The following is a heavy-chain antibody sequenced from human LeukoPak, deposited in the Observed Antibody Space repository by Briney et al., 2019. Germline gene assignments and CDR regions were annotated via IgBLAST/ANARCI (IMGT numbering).Heavy chain of an antibody. CDR2: ISNIGTP. Sequence: SETLSLTCNVSDGSISQYYWSWIRQPPGKGLEWIGYISNIGTPNYNPSLKSRVTISVDTTKNQFSLKLSPVSAADTAVYYCAKSSGWYFDHWGQGTRVTVSP. J-gene: IGHJ4*02. CDR1: DGSISQYY. CDR3: AKSSGWYFDH. D-gene: IGHD6-19*01. V-gene: IGHV4-59*08.